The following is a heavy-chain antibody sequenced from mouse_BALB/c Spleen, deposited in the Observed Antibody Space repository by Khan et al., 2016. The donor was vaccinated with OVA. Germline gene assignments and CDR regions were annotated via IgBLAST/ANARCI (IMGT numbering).Heavy chain of an antibody. CDR2: ISTGGGST. V-gene: IGHV5-12-1*01. J-gene: IGHJ2*01. Sequence: EVELVESGGGLVKPGGSLKLSCAASGFAFSSYDMSWVRQTPEKRLEWVAFISTGGGSTYYPDTVKGRFTISRDNAKNTLYLQMSSLKSEDTAMYYGARPHYYGSNYYFDYWGQGTTLTVSS. CDR3: ARPHYYGSNYYFDY. CDR1: GFAFSSYD. D-gene: IGHD1-1*01.